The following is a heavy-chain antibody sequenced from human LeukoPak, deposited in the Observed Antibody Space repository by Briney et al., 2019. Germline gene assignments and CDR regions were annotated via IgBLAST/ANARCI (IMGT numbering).Heavy chain of an antibody. Sequence: GGSLRLSCAASGFTFSSYSMNWVRQAPGKGLEWVSCISSSSSTIYYADSVEGRFTISRDNAKNSLYLQMNSLRAEDTAVYYCARGGRGSSLFDYWGQGTLVTVSS. J-gene: IGHJ4*02. CDR1: GFTFSSYS. V-gene: IGHV3-48*01. D-gene: IGHD1-26*01. CDR3: ARGGRGSSLFDY. CDR2: ISSSSSTI.